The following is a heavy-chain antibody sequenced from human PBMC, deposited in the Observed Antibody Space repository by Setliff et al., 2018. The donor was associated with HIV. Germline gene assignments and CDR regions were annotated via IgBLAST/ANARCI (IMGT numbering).Heavy chain of an antibody. CDR3: ARAQSGSYFRYFEY. CDR1: GFTFSSYE. CDR2: ISTTGDTI. V-gene: IGHV3-48*03. J-gene: IGHJ4*01. Sequence: PGGSLRLSCAASGFTFSSYEMNWVRQAPGKGLGWVSYISTTGDTIKYSDSVRGRFTISRDNAKNSLYLQMNTLRAEDTGVYYCARAQSGSYFRYFEYWGQGTLVTVSS. D-gene: IGHD1-26*01.